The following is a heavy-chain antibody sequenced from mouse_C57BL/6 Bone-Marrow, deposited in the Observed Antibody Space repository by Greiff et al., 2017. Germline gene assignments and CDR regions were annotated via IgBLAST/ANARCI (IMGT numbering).Heavy chain of an antibody. J-gene: IGHJ2*01. V-gene: IGHV1-50*01. CDR3: ASLDGY. Sequence: VQLQQPGAELVKPGASVKLSCKASGYTFTSYWMQWVKQRPGQGLEWIGEIDPSDSYTNYNQKFKGKATLTVDTSSSTAYMQLRSLTSEDSAVYYCASLDGYWGQGTTLTVSS. D-gene: IGHD2-3*01. CDR1: GYTFTSYW. CDR2: IDPSDSYT.